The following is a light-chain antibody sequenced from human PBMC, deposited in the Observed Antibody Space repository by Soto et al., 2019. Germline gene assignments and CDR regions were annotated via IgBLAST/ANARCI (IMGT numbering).Light chain of an antibody. CDR2: HNS. CDR3: QSYDSSLSGSRV. Sequence: QSVLTQPPSVSGAPGQRVTISCTGGSSNIGAGYDVHWYQQLPGTAPKLLIYHNSNRPSGVPDRFSGSKSGTSASLAITGLQAEDEADYYCQSYDSSLSGSRVFGTGTKLTVL. CDR1: SSNIGAGYD. J-gene: IGLJ1*01. V-gene: IGLV1-40*01.